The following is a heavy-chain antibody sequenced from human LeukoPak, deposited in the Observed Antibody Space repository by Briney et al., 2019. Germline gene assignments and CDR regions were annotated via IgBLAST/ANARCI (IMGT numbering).Heavy chain of an antibody. D-gene: IGHD5-24*01. CDR2: ISDSGGST. Sequence: GGSLRLSCTASGFTFSSYAMSWVRQAPGKGLEWVSGISDSGGSTYYADSVKGRFTISRDNSKNTLYLQMNSLRAEDTAVYYCAKGDGYNSYNFDYWGQGTLVTVSS. CDR3: AKGDGYNSYNFDY. V-gene: IGHV3-23*01. CDR1: GFTFSSYA. J-gene: IGHJ4*02.